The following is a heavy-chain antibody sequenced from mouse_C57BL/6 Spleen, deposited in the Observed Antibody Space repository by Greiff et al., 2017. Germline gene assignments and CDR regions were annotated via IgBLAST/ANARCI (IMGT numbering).Heavy chain of an antibody. D-gene: IGHD2-1*01. CDR1: GFTFSSYA. J-gene: IGHJ3*01. V-gene: IGHV5-9-1*02. CDR3: TRDERNVNSWFAY. Sequence: VQLQQSGEGLVKPGGSLKLSCAASGFTFSSYALSWVRQTPEKRLEWVAYISSGGDYIYYADPVTGRFTISRDNARNTLYLQMSSLKSEDTAMYYFTRDERNVNSWFAYWGQGTLVTGAA. CDR2: ISSGGDYI.